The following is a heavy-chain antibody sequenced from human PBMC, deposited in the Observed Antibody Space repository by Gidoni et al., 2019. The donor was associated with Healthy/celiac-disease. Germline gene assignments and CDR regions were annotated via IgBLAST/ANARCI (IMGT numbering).Heavy chain of an antibody. CDR2: ISNTGGTT. V-gene: IGHV3-23*01. Sequence: EVQLLESGGGLVQPGGSLRLSGAASGVTFSYYAMTWVRQAPGKGVEWVSSISNTGGTTFCADSVKGRCTISRDNSQNTLYLQMNSLRVEDTALYYCARISGASASDFWGQGTLVTVSS. CDR1: GVTFSYYA. J-gene: IGHJ4*02. D-gene: IGHD3-10*01. CDR3: ARISGASASDF.